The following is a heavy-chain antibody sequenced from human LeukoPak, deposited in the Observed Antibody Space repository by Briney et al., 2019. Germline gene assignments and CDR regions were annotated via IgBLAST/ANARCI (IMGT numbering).Heavy chain of an antibody. CDR2: IYYSGST. Sequence: PSETLSLTCTVSGGSISSYYWSWIRQPPGKGLEWIGYIYYSGSTNYNPSLKSRVTISVDTSKNQFSLHLSSVTAADTAVYYCARRDNSGWNYFDYWGQGALLTVSS. J-gene: IGHJ4*02. CDR1: GGSISSYY. D-gene: IGHD6-19*01. CDR3: ARRDNSGWNYFDY. V-gene: IGHV4-59*08.